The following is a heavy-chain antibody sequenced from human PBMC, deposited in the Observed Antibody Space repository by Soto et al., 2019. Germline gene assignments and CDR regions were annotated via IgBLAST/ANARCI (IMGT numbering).Heavy chain of an antibody. D-gene: IGHD6-19*01. J-gene: IGHJ2*01. CDR2: INGGNGHT. V-gene: IGHV1-3*01. Sequence: AAVTVSCTSSGYTFINYGIHWVRQAHGQRLEWMGWINGGNGHTKYSQKFQGRVTITRDTSASIAYMELSSLRSEDTAVFYCARSGYSSGWYHWYFDFWGRGTLVTVSS. CDR1: GYTFINYG. CDR3: ARSGYSSGWYHWYFDF.